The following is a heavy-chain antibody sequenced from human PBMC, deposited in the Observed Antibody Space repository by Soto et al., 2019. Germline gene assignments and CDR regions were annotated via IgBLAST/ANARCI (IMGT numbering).Heavy chain of an antibody. CDR1: GITFSNYG. V-gene: IGHV3-33*01. J-gene: IGHJ4*02. Sequence: QVQLVESGGGVVQPGRSLRLSCAASGITFSNYGTHWVRQAPGKGLEWVAVIWYDGRDKYYADSVKGRFTISRDNSKDTLYLQMNSMTADDTAVYYGVSGYGYFCNWGQGTLVTVSS. CDR3: VSGYGYFCN. D-gene: IGHD3-22*01. CDR2: IWYDGRDK.